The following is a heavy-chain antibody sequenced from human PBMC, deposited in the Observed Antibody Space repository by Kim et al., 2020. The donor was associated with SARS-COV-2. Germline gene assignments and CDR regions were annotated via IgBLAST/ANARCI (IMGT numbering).Heavy chain of an antibody. Sequence: GGSLRLSCAASGFIFSTYGMLWVRQAPGKGLEWVAVISYDGSNTYYADSVKCRFTISRDNSKNTVFLQMNSLRAEDTAVYYCAKDHDGIGYYSEDWGQGTLVTVSS. CDR1: GFIFSTYG. CDR3: AKDHDGIGYYSED. CDR2: ISYDGSNT. J-gene: IGHJ4*02. V-gene: IGHV3-30*18. D-gene: IGHD3-22*01.